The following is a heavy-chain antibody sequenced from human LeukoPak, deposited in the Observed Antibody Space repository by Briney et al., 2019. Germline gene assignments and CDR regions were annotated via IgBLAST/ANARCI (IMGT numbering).Heavy chain of an antibody. D-gene: IGHD3-10*02. CDR1: GFTFSSYG. CDR3: AELGITMIGGV. Sequence: GGSLRLSCAASGFTFSSYGMSWVRQSPGKGLEWVSAISGSGGSTYYADSVKVRFTISRDNSKNSLYLQMNSLRAEDTAVYYCAELGITMIGGVWGKGTTVTISS. J-gene: IGHJ6*04. CDR2: ISGSGGST. V-gene: IGHV3-23*01.